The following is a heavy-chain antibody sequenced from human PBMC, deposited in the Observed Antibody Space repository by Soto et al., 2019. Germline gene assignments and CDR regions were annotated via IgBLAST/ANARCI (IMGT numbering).Heavy chain of an antibody. V-gene: IGHV4-39*01. Sequence: SETLSLTCTVSGGSISSRSYYWGWIRQPPGKGLEWIGSIYYGGSTYYNPSLKSRVTISVDTAKNQFSLKLSSVTAADTAVYYCARGGLEDSDAFDVCGQGTMVTVSS. CDR2: IYYGGST. CDR1: GGSISSRSYY. J-gene: IGHJ3*01. CDR3: ARGGLEDSDAFDV. D-gene: IGHD2-15*01.